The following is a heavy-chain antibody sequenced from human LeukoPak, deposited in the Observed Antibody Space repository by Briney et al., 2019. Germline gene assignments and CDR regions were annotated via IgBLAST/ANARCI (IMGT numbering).Heavy chain of an antibody. J-gene: IGHJ4*02. CDR2: ISGSGGST. V-gene: IGHV3-23*01. CDR1: GFTFSSYG. Sequence: GGTLRLSCVASGFTFSSYGMTWVRQAPGKGLEWVSAISGSGGSTYYADSVKGRFTISRDNSKNTLYLQMNSLRAEDTAVYYCAKPLYGDYVFTFDYWGQGTLVTVSS. D-gene: IGHD4-17*01. CDR3: AKPLYGDYVFTFDY.